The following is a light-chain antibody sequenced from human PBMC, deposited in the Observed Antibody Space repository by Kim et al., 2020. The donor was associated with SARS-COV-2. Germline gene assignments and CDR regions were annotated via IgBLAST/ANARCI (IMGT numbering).Light chain of an antibody. J-gene: IGKJ1*01. CDR1: QDISNF. CDR3: LQHDSYPRT. Sequence: DTQMTQFPSAMSASVGDRVTITCRASQDISNFLAWFQQKPGKVPERFIYAASNLQSGVPSRFSGSGSGTEFTLTISSLHPEDFGTYYCLQHDSYPRTFGQGTKVDIK. V-gene: IGKV1-17*03. CDR2: AAS.